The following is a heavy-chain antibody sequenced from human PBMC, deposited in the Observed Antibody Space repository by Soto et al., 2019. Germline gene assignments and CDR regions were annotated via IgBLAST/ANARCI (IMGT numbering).Heavy chain of an antibody. Sequence: SETLSLTCGVSGDSITTYKWWTWVRQTPGKGLEWIGEIYDSGNTRYNPSLKSRVTISKDTSKNELSLKLNTVTVADTAVYYCATCQLGEYYYAMDIWGQGTTVTVSS. J-gene: IGHJ6*02. CDR2: IYDSGNT. D-gene: IGHD7-27*01. CDR3: ATCQLGEYYYAMDI. CDR1: GDSITTYKW. V-gene: IGHV4-4*02.